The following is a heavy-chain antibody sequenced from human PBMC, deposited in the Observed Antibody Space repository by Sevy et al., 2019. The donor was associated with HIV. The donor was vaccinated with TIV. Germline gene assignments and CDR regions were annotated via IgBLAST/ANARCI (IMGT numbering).Heavy chain of an antibody. CDR2: IYYSGST. CDR3: ASYTDYYDSSGYYSDFQH. CDR1: GGSISSSSYY. V-gene: IGHV4-39*01. J-gene: IGHJ1*01. Sequence: SETLSLTCTVSGGSISSSSYYWGWIRQPPGKGLEWIGSIYYSGSTYYNPSLKSRVTISVDTSKTQFSLKLSSVTAADTAVYYCASYTDYYDSSGYYSDFQHWGQGTLVTVSS. D-gene: IGHD3-22*01.